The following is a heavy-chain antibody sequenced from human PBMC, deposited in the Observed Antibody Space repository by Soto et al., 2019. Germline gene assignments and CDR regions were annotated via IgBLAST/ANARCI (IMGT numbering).Heavy chain of an antibody. CDR1: GASISSGGYY. Sequence: QVQLQESGPGLVKPSQTLSLTCTVSGASISSGGYYWSWIRQHPGKGLEWIGYIYYSGSTYYNPSLKSRVTMSLDTSENQFSLKLSSVTAADTAVYFCARLTLSNYGARWFDPWGQGTLVTVSS. V-gene: IGHV4-31*03. CDR3: ARLTLSNYGARWFDP. CDR2: IYYSGST. J-gene: IGHJ5*02. D-gene: IGHD4-4*01.